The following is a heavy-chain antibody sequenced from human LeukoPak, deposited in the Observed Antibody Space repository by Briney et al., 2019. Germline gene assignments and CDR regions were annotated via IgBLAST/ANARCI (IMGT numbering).Heavy chain of an antibody. D-gene: IGHD3-22*01. CDR1: GGSISSYY. V-gene: IGHV4-59*01. Sequence: KASETLSLTCTVSGGSISSYYWSWIRQPPGKGLEWIGYIYYSGSTNYNSSLKSRVTISVDTSKNQFSLKLSSVTAADTAVYYCAREDDSSGYYDYWGQGTLVTVSS. J-gene: IGHJ4*02. CDR2: IYYSGST. CDR3: AREDDSSGYYDY.